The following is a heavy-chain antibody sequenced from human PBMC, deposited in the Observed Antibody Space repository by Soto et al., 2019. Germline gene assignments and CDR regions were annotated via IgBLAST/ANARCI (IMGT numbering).Heavy chain of an antibody. CDR1: GDSITTNSYF. V-gene: IGHV4-39*07. CDR3: ARGGVDYYDSSGYYFSPYYFDY. D-gene: IGHD3-22*01. J-gene: IGHJ4*02. Sequence: PSETLSLTCTVSGDSITTNSYFWAWIRQPPGKGLEWIGSIYYSGTTNYNPSLKSRVTISVDTSKNQFSLKLSSVTAADTAVYYCARGGVDYYDSSGYYFSPYYFDYWGQGTLVTVSS. CDR2: IYYSGTT.